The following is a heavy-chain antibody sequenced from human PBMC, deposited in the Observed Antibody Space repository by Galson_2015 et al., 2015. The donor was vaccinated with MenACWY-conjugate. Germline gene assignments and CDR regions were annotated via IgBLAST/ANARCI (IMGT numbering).Heavy chain of an antibody. D-gene: IGHD3-10*01. J-gene: IGHJ6*03. CDR3: ARQGKDYGSGSYYRGSYYYYMDV. CDR1: GYSFTSYW. Sequence: QSGAEVKKPGESLKISCKGSGYSFTSYWIGWVRQMPGKGLEWMGIIYPGDSDTRYSPSFQGQVTISADKSISTAYLQWSSLKASDTAMYYCARQGKDYGSGSYYRGSYYYYMDVWGKGTTVTVSS. V-gene: IGHV5-51*01. CDR2: IYPGDSDT.